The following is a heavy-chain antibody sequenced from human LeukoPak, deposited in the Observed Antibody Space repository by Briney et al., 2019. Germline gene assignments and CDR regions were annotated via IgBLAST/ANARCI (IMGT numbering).Heavy chain of an antibody. CDR1: GGSISSYY. V-gene: IGHV4-59*01. J-gene: IGHJ3*02. D-gene: IGHD2-15*01. Sequence: KPSETLSLTCTVSGGSISSYYWSWIRQPPGKGLEWIGYIYYSGSTNYNPSLKSRVTISVDTSKNQFSLKLSFVTAADTAVYYCARGYDVVVVAATDDAFDIWGQGTMVTVSS. CDR2: IYYSGST. CDR3: ARGYDVVVVAATDDAFDI.